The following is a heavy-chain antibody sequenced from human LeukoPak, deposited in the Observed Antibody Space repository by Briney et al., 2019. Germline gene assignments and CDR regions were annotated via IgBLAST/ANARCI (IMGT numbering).Heavy chain of an antibody. V-gene: IGHV4-34*01. CDR1: GGSFSVYY. Sequence: PSETLSLTCAVYGGSFSVYYWSWIRPPPGKGLEWIGEINHSGSTTYNPSLKSRVTISVDTSKHQFSLKLSSVTAADTAVYYCARGSYYYGSGSQRGPNFDPWGQGTLVTVSS. CDR3: ARGSYYYGSGSQRGPNFDP. D-gene: IGHD3-10*01. CDR2: INHSGST. J-gene: IGHJ5*02.